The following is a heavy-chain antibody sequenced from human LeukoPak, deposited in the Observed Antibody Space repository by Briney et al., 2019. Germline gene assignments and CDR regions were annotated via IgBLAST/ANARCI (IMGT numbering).Heavy chain of an antibody. CDR2: IHSSGYT. CDR1: GDSISGNY. V-gene: IGHV4-4*09. Sequence: PSETLSLTCTLSGDSISGNYWSWIRHPPGQGLEWIAYIHSSGYTNYNPSLKSRVTISVDTSNNQFSLKVTSVTAADTAMYYCTKRQGPTSGSYDYFDPWGQGALVTVSS. J-gene: IGHJ5*02. D-gene: IGHD1-26*01. CDR3: TKRQGPTSGSYDYFDP.